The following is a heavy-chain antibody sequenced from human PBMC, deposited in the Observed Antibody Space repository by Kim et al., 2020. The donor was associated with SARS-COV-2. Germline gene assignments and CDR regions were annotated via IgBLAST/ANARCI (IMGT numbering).Heavy chain of an antibody. CDR2: ISSSSSTI. J-gene: IGHJ3*02. D-gene: IGHD3-10*01. V-gene: IGHV3-48*02. CDR3: AREAYDGSGRVGAFDI. Sequence: GGSLRLSCAASGFTFSSYSMNWVRQAPGKGLEWVSYISSSSSTIYYADSVKGRFTISSANAKNSLYLQMNSLRDEDTAVYYCAREAYDGSGRVGAFDIWGQGTMVTVSS. CDR1: GFTFSSYS.